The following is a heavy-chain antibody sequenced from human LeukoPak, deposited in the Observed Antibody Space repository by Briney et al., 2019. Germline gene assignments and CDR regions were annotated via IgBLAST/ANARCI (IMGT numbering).Heavy chain of an antibody. D-gene: IGHD2-2*01. J-gene: IGHJ6*03. CDR2: IIPIFGTA. CDR1: GGTFSSYA. V-gene: IGHV1-69*13. Sequence: SVKVSCKASGGTFSSYAISWVRQAPGQGPEWMGGIIPIFGTANYAQKFQGRVTITADESTSTAYMELSSLRSEDTAVYYCARVFGSYCSSTSCYGDYYYYYMDVWGKGTTVTVSS. CDR3: ARVFGSYCSSTSCYGDYYYYYMDV.